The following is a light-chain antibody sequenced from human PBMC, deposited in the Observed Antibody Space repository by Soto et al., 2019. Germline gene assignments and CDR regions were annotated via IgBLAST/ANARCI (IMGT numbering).Light chain of an antibody. CDR1: SSNIGSNT. Sequence: QSVLTQPPSASVTPGQRVTISCSGSSSNIGSNTVNWYQQLPGTTPKLLIHSNNQRPSGVPDRFSGSKSGTSASLAISGLQSEDEADYYCATWDDSLNGVVFGGGTKLTVL. CDR3: ATWDDSLNGVV. V-gene: IGLV1-44*01. CDR2: SNN. J-gene: IGLJ2*01.